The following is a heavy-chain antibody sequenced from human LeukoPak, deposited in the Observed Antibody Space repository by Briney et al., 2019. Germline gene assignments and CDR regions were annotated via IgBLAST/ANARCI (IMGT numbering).Heavy chain of an antibody. CDR2: IYYSGST. Sequence: SETLSLTCSVSGDSMNGYYWSWIRQPPGKGLEWIGCIYYSGSTNYNPSLKSRVATSVDTSKNQFSLKLSSVTAADTAVYYCARGSGDYGDYGYFDYWGQGTLVTVSS. V-gene: IGHV4-59*01. CDR1: GDSMNGYY. D-gene: IGHD4-17*01. J-gene: IGHJ4*02. CDR3: ARGSGDYGDYGYFDY.